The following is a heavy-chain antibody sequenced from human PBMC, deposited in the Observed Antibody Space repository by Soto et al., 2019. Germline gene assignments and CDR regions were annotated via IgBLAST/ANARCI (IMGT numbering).Heavy chain of an antibody. CDR1: GFSFRNYW. CDR3: ARDICYSSFDY. V-gene: IGHV3-7*01. D-gene: IGHD2-15*01. Sequence: EVQLVESGGDLVQPGGSLRLSCAVSGFSFRNYWMSWVRQAPGKGLEWVANINHDGSEQNFLDSVKGRFTISRDNGKNSLLLQMHSLRAEDTAGYYCARDICYSSFDYGGQGTRVTVSS. CDR2: INHDGSEQ. J-gene: IGHJ4*02.